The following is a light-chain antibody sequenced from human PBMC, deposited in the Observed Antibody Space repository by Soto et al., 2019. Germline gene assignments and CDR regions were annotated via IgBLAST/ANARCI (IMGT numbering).Light chain of an antibody. CDR2: DVI. Sequence: QSALTQPRSVSGSPGQSVTISCTGTSSDIGGYNYVSWYQQHPGKAPKLMIYDVIKPPSGVPDRFSGSKSGNTASLTIYGLQAEDDAAYYCCSYAGSYTHVFGTGTKLTVL. J-gene: IGLJ1*01. CDR3: CSYAGSYTHV. V-gene: IGLV2-11*01. CDR1: SSDIGGYNY.